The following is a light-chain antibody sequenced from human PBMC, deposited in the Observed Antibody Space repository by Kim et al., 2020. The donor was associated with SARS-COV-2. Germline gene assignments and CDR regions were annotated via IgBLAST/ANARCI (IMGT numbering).Light chain of an antibody. CDR2: KNH. Sequence: RVIISCSGGSSNIGNNNVYWYEQRRATAPPVLLYKNHRRRSGVADGFFASKSGTTAALVISGLLSADDGAYYCASWYDSLRGCVVFGGGTQLTVL. CDR3: ASWYDSLRGCVV. CDR1: SSNIGNNN. J-gene: IGLJ2*01. V-gene: IGLV1-47*01.